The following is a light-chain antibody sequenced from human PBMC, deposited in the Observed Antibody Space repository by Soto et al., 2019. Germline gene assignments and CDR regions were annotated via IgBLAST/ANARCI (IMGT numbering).Light chain of an antibody. CDR2: GAS. CDR1: QSVSIN. J-gene: IGKJ1*01. Sequence: EIVMTQSPATLSVSLGERSTLXXRASQSVSINLAWFQQKPGQTPRXFFNGASTRATGIPARFTGSGSGTEFILTISSLQSEDFAVYYCQQYDIWPPTFGQGTKVDIK. V-gene: IGKV3-15*01. CDR3: QQYDIWPPT.